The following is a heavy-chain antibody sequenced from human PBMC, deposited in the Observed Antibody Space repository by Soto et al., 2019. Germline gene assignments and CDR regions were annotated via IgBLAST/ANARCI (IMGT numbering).Heavy chain of an antibody. J-gene: IGHJ3*02. D-gene: IGHD3-22*01. CDR1: GGTFSSYT. CDR2: IIPILGIA. CDR3: ARDYIYDSSGYGNAFDI. V-gene: IGHV1-69*08. Sequence: QVQLVQSGAEVKKPGSSVKVSCKASGGTFSSYTISWVRQAPGQGLEWMGRIIPILGIANYAQKFQGRVTITADKSTSTAYMELSSLRSEDTAVYYCARDYIYDSSGYGNAFDIWGQGTMLTVSS.